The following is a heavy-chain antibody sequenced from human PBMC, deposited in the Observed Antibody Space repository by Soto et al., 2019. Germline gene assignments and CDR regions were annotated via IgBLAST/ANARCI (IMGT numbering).Heavy chain of an antibody. CDR3: AKAQYSGTSKTLDY. D-gene: IGHD1-26*01. Sequence: GGSLRLSCAASGFTFSSYAMYWVRQAPGKGLEWVSGISDSGTTYYADSVKGRFTITRDNSKSTLYLQMATLRGEDTALYYCAKAQYSGTSKTLDYWGQGTLVTVS. CDR1: GFTFSSYA. V-gene: IGHV3-23*01. J-gene: IGHJ4*02. CDR2: ISDSGTT.